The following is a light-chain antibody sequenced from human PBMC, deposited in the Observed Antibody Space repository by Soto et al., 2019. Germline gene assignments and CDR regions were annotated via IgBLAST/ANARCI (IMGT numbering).Light chain of an antibody. CDR2: GNS. J-gene: IGLJ1*01. V-gene: IGLV1-40*01. CDR1: SSNIGAGYD. Sequence: SALPQPPSGSRAPVQRGTLSCPGSSSNIGAGYDVHWYQQLPGTAPKLLIYGNSNRPSGVPDRFSGSKSGTSASLAITGLQAEDEADYYCQSYDSSLSAFYVFGTGTRSPS. CDR3: QSYDSSLSAFYV.